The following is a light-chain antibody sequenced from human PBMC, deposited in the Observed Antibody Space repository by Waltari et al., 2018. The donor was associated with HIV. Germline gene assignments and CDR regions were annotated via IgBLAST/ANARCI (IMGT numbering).Light chain of an antibody. V-gene: IGKV3-15*01. CDR3: QQYNNWPGLT. CDR1: QSVSRN. CDR2: GAS. Sequence: EIVMTQSPATLSVSPGERATLSCRASQSVSRNLAWYQQKPGQAPRLLIYGASTRATGIPARFSGSGSETEFTLTISSLQSEDFAVYYCQQYNNWPGLTFGGGTKVEIK. J-gene: IGKJ4*01.